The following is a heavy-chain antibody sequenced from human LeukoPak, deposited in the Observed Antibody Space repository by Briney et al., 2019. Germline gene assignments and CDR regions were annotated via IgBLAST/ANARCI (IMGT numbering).Heavy chain of an antibody. CDR1: GGSISSGGYY. Sequence: SQTLSLTCTVSGGSISSGGYYWSWIRQPPGKGLEWIGYIYHSGSTYYNPSLKSRVTISVDRSKNQFSLKLSSVTAADTAVYYCAREPHCSSTSCSHNYWGQGTLVTVSS. CDR3: AREPHCSSTSCSHNY. J-gene: IGHJ4*02. D-gene: IGHD2-2*01. V-gene: IGHV4-30-2*01. CDR2: IYHSGST.